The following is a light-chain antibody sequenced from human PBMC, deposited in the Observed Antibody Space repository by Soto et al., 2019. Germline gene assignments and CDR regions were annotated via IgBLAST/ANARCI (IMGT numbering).Light chain of an antibody. CDR2: DAS. CDR1: QGIGSS. J-gene: IGKJ2*01. Sequence: DIQMTQSPSTLSASVGDRVTITCRASQGIGSSLAWYQQKPGKGPKILIYDASTLESGVPSRFSGSGFGTEFALTISSLQPDDFATFYCQQYNSYATFGQGTKLEIK. CDR3: QQYNSYAT. V-gene: IGKV1-5*01.